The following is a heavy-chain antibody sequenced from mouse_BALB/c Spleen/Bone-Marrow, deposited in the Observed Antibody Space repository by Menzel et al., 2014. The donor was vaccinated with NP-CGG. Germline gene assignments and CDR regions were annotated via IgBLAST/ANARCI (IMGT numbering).Heavy chain of an antibody. Sequence: VQLQQSGPGLVAPSQSLSITCTDSGFSLTSYGVHWVRQPPGKGLEWLGVIWAGGSTNYNSALMSRLSISKDNSKSQVFLKMNSLQTDDTAMYYCASMITTAWFAYWGQGTLVTVSA. V-gene: IGHV2-9*02. CDR3: ASMITTAWFAY. J-gene: IGHJ3*01. CDR1: GFSLTSYG. D-gene: IGHD2-4*01. CDR2: IWAGGST.